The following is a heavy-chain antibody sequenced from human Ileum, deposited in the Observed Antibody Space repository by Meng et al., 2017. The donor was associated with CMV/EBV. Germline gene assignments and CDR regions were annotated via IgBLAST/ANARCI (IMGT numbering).Heavy chain of an antibody. CDR1: GFTFSSYW. CDR3: VRGYCSTSSCDSRFCDY. CDR2: INSDGSST. J-gene: IGHJ4*02. Sequence: GGSLRLSCAASGFTFSSYWMHWVRQAPGKGLVWVSRINSDGSSTSYADSVKGRFSISRDNAKNTLYVQMNSLRAEDTAVYYSVRGYCSTSSCDSRFCDYWGQGTLVTVSS. V-gene: IGHV3-74*01. D-gene: IGHD2-2*01.